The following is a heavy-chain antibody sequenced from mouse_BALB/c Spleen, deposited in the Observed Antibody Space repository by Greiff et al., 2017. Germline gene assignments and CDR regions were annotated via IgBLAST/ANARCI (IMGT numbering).Heavy chain of an antibody. Sequence: QVQLQQSGAELVRPGTSVKVSCKASGYAFTNYLIEWVKQRPGQGLEWIGVINPGSGGTNYNEKFKGKATLTADKSSSTAYMQLSSLTSDDSAVYFCARWGDYGYDGPLWYAMDYWGQGTSVTVSS. J-gene: IGHJ4*01. V-gene: IGHV1-54*01. CDR1: GYAFTNYL. D-gene: IGHD2-2*01. CDR2: INPGSGGT. CDR3: ARWGDYGYDGPLWYAMDY.